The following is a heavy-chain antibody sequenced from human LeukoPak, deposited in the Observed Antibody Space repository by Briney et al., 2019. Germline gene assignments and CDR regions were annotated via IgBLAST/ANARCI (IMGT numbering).Heavy chain of an antibody. CDR1: GFTVSSNY. CDR3: ARDPKSGAAAGTDY. V-gene: IGHV3-66*01. CDR2: IYSGGST. J-gene: IGHJ4*02. D-gene: IGHD6-13*01. Sequence: GGSPRLSCAASGFTVSSNYMSWVRQAPGKGLEWVSVIYSGGSTYYADSVKGRFTISRDNSENTLYLQMNSLRAEDTAVYYCARDPKSGAAAGTDYWGQGTLVTVSS.